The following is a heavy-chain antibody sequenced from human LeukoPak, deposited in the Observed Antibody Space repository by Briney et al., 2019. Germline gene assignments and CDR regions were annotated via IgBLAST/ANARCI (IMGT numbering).Heavy chain of an antibody. CDR1: GGSISSYY. V-gene: IGHV4-59*08. CDR2: IYYSGST. CDR3: ARGDYYGSGSYYNSAFDI. J-gene: IGHJ3*02. D-gene: IGHD3-10*01. Sequence: SETLSLTCTVSGGSISSYYWSWIRQPPGKGLEWIGYIYYSGSTYYNPSLKSRVTISVGTSKNQFSLKLNSVTAADTAVYYCARGDYYGSGSYYNSAFDIWGQGTMVTVSS.